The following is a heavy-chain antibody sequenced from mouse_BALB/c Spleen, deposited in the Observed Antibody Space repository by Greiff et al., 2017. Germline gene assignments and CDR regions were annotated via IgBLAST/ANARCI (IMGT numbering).Heavy chain of an antibody. V-gene: IGHV5-4*02. CDR1: GFTFSDYY. CDR3: ARKAYDDGTWFAY. J-gene: IGHJ3*01. CDR2: ISDGGSYT. D-gene: IGHD2-14*01. Sequence: DVHLVESGGGLVKPGGSLKLSCAASGFTFSDYYMYWVRQTPEKRLEWVATISDGGSYTYYPDSVKGRFTISRDNAKNNLYLQMSSLKSEDTAMYYCARKAYDDGTWFAYWGQGTLVTVSA.